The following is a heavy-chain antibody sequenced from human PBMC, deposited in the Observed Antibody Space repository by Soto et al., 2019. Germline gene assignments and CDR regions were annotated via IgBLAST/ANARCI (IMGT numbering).Heavy chain of an antibody. CDR1: GGSISSGGYS. J-gene: IGHJ5*02. CDR2: IYHSGST. V-gene: IGHV4-30-2*01. Sequence: QLQLQESGSGLVKPSQTLSLTCAVSGGSISSGGYSWSWIRQPPGKGLEWIGYIYHSGSTYYNPSPTPRVTISVDRSTHQFSLKLSSVTAADTAVSYCASGHVVASQPWGQGTLVTVSS. D-gene: IGHD2-15*01. CDR3: ASGHVVASQP.